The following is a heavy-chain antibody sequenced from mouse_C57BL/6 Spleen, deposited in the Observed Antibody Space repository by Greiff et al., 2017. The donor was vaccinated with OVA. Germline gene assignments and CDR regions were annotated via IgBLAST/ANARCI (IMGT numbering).Heavy chain of an antibody. J-gene: IGHJ4*01. CDR3: ARQGPPTVVAPYAMDY. D-gene: IGHD1-1*01. Sequence: EVKLVESGGDLVKPGGSLKLSCAASGFTFSSYGMSWVRQTPDKRLEWVATISSGGSYTYYPDSVKGRFTISRDNAQNTLYLQMSSLKSEDTAMYYCARQGPPTVVAPYAMDYWGQGTSVTVSS. V-gene: IGHV5-6*01. CDR1: GFTFSSYG. CDR2: ISSGGSYT.